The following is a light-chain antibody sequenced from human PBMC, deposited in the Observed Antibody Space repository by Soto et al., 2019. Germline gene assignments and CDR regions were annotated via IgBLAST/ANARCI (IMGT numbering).Light chain of an antibody. Sequence: DIQMTQSPSSLSASVGDRVTITCQASQNINTYLNTYQQKPGRAPKLLIYDASNLEAGVPSRFRGSGSGTDFTFTISRLQPEDIATYYCQQYENLPTFGQGTRLEIK. CDR3: QQYENLPT. CDR1: QNINTY. CDR2: DAS. J-gene: IGKJ5*01. V-gene: IGKV1-33*01.